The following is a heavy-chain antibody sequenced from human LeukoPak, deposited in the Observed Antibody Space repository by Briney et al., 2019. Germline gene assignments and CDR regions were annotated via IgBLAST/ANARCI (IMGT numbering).Heavy chain of an antibody. Sequence: PGGSLRLSCAASGFTFNKYRMNWVRQAPGKGLEWVANIEQDGSKTYYVDSAKGRFTISRDNAKNSLYLQMNSLRAEDTAVYYCAREWGGDILTGYYPVFDYWGQGTLVTVSS. V-gene: IGHV3-7*01. CDR3: AREWGGDILTGYYPVFDY. J-gene: IGHJ4*02. D-gene: IGHD3-9*01. CDR1: GFTFNKYR. CDR2: IEQDGSKT.